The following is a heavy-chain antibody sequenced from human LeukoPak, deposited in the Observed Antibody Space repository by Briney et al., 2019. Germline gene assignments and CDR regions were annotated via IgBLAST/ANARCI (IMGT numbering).Heavy chain of an antibody. CDR2: VYYSGST. CDR1: GGSISSGGYY. D-gene: IGHD2-15*01. V-gene: IGHV4-31*03. CDR3: TRVDCSGGSCYSEVAFDI. Sequence: PSETLSLTCTVSGGSISSGGYYWSWIRQHPGTGLEWIGYVYYSGSTYYNPSLRSRVTISVDTSKNQFSLKLSSVTAADTAVYDCTRVDCSGGSCYSEVAFDIWGQGTMVTVSS. J-gene: IGHJ3*02.